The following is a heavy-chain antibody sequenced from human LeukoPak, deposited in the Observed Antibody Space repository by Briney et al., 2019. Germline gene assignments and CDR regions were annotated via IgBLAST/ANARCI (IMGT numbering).Heavy chain of an antibody. CDR3: ARGAEYYDFWSGLLDY. CDR2: IKQDGSEQ. D-gene: IGHD3-3*01. CDR1: GLTFSSYW. Sequence: GGSLRLSCAASGLTFSSYWMSWVRQAPGKGLEWVANIKQDGSEQYYVDSVKGRFTISRDNAKNSLYLQMNSLRAEDTAVYYCARGAEYYDFWSGLLDYWGQGTLVTVSS. J-gene: IGHJ4*02. V-gene: IGHV3-7*01.